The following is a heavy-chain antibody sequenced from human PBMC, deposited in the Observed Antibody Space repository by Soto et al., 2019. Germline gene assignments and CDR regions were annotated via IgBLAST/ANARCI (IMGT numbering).Heavy chain of an antibody. CDR2: IIPIFGTA. Sequence: SVKVSCKASGGTFSSYAISWVRQAPGQGLEWMGGIIPIFGTANYAQKFQGRVTITADESTSTAYMELSSLRSEDTAVYYCARDNSRVTIFGVVTRFDYWGQGTLVTVSS. CDR1: GGTFSSYA. J-gene: IGHJ4*02. V-gene: IGHV1-69*13. D-gene: IGHD3-3*01. CDR3: ARDNSRVTIFGVVTRFDY.